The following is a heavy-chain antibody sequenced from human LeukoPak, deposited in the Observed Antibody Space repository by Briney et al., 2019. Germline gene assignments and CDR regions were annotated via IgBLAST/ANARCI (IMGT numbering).Heavy chain of an antibody. J-gene: IGHJ4*02. D-gene: IGHD6-13*01. V-gene: IGHV3-30*18. Sequence: GGSLRLSCAASGFTFSSYGMHWVRQAPGKGLEWVAVISYDGSNKYYADSVKGRFTISRDNSKNTLFLQMNSLSAEDMAVYYCAKDHSSSWYATTPLGYWGQGTLVTVSS. CDR3: AKDHSSSWYATTPLGY. CDR1: GFTFSSYG. CDR2: ISYDGSNK.